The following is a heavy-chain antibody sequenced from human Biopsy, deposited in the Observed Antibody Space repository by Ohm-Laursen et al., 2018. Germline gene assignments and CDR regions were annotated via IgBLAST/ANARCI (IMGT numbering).Heavy chain of an antibody. CDR3: ARCAGGGSCYAGFDH. D-gene: IGHD2-15*01. J-gene: IGHJ4*02. Sequence: SDTLSPTCTVSGGSIRNFYWTWIRQSPGEGLEYIGYIYYSGFTHYNPSLKSRVAISVDTSRNQFSLKMNSLTAADTAVYFCARCAGGGSCYAGFDHWGRGSLVTVSS. CDR1: GGSIRNFY. V-gene: IGHV4-59*08. CDR2: IYYSGFT.